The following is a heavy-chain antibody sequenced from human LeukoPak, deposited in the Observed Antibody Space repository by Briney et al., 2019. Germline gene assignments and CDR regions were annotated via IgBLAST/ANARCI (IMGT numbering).Heavy chain of an antibody. CDR1: GYTLTGYY. CDR2: ISAYNGNT. J-gene: IGHJ6*03. CDR3: ARAEQFAARYYYYYMDV. V-gene: IGHV1-18*04. Sequence: ASVKVSCKASGYTLTGYYMHWVRQAPGQGLEWMGWISAYNGNTNYAQKFQGRVTVTTDTSTSTAYMELSSLRSEDTAVYYCARAEQFAARYYYYYMDVWGKGTTVTVSS. D-gene: IGHD6-19*01.